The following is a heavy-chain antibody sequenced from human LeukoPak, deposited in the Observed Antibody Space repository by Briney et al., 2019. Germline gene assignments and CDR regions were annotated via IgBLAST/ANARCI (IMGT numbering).Heavy chain of an antibody. CDR1: GYTFTSYG. J-gene: IGHJ4*02. D-gene: IGHD5-24*01. V-gene: IGHV1-8*01. Sequence: ASVKVSCKASGYTFTSYGINWVRQAPGQGLEWVGWMNPNSDQRAFAQKFQGRITMTRDTSISTSYMELSSLTSEDTAVYYCARGLGPRTNYYYLDYWGQGTLLIVSS. CDR2: MNPNSDQR. CDR3: ARGLGPRTNYYYLDY.